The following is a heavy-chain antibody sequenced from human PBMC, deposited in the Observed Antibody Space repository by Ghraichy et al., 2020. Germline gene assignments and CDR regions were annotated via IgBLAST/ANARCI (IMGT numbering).Heavy chain of an antibody. Sequence: GGSLRLSCAASGFTFDDYAMHWVRQAPGKGLEWVSDISGNSGSICYADSVKGRFTISRDNAKNSLYLQMNSLRAEDTALYYCAKDRRIGGTGTRGFFDSWGQGTLVTVSP. J-gene: IGHJ4*02. D-gene: IGHD4-17*01. CDR1: GFTFDDYA. CDR2: ISGNSGSI. CDR3: AKDRRIGGTGTRGFFDS. V-gene: IGHV3-9*01.